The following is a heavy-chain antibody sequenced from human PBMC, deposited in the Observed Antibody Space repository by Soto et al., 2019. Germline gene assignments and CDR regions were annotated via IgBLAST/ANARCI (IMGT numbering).Heavy chain of an antibody. V-gene: IGHV1-18*01. Sequence: VKVSCKASGYTFTSYGISWVRQAPGQGLEWMGWISVYNGNTNYAQKLQGRGTMTADTSTSTAYMELRSLRSDDTAVYYCARAESMDVWGQGTTVTVSS. CDR1: GYTFTSYG. CDR2: ISVYNGNT. CDR3: ARAESMDV. J-gene: IGHJ6*02.